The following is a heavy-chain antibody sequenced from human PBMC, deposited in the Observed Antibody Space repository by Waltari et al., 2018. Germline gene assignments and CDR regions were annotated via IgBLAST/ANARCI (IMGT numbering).Heavy chain of an antibody. V-gene: IGHV1-8*03. CDR1: GYTFTSYD. D-gene: IGHD6-13*01. Sequence: QVQLVQSGAEVKKPGASVKVSCKASGYTFTSYDINWVRKATGQGLEWMGWMNPNSGNTGYAQKFQGRVTITRNTSISTAYMELSSLRSEDTAVYYCARGSSSWYYYGMDVWGQGTTVTVSS. CDR3: ARGSSSWYYYGMDV. J-gene: IGHJ6*02. CDR2: MNPNSGNT.